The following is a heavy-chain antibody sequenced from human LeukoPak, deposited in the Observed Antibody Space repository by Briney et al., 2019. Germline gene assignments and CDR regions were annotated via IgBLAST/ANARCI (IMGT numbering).Heavy chain of an antibody. Sequence: GGSLRLSCAASGFTFSSYSMNWVRQAPGKGLEWVSSISSSSSYIYYADSVKGRFTISRDNAKNSLYLQMNSQRAEDTAVYYCARAYHGYCSSTSCYTYWFDPWGQGTLVTVSS. CDR2: ISSSSSYI. CDR3: ARAYHGYCSSTSCYTYWFDP. V-gene: IGHV3-21*01. J-gene: IGHJ5*02. CDR1: GFTFSSYS. D-gene: IGHD2-2*02.